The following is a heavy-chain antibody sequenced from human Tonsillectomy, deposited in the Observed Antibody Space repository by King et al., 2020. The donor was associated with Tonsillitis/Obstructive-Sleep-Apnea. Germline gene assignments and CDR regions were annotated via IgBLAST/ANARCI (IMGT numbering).Heavy chain of an antibody. CDR3: ARHIQYYDFWSGYGSDAFDI. Sequence: VQLQESGPGLVKPSETLSLTCTVSGGSISSYYWSWIRQPPGKGLEWIGYIYYSGSINYNPSLKSRVTISVDTSKNQFSLKLSSVTAADTAVYYCARHIQYYDFWSGYGSDAFDIWGQGTMVTVSS. CDR2: IYYSGSI. CDR1: GGSISSYY. D-gene: IGHD3-3*01. J-gene: IGHJ3*02. V-gene: IGHV4-59*08.